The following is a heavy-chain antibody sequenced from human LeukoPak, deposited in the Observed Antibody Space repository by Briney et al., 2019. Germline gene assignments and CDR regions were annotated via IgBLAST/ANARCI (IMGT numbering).Heavy chain of an antibody. CDR2: IYYSGST. D-gene: IGHD6-19*01. V-gene: IGHV4-59*01. CDR3: ASNSRGSGWSRVGKFDY. Sequence: SETLSLTCTVSGGSISSYYWSWIRQPPGKGLEWIGYIYYSGSTNYNPSLKGRVTISVDTSKNQFSLKLSSVTAADTAVYYCASNSRGSGWSRVGKFDYWGQGTLVTVSS. CDR1: GGSISSYY. J-gene: IGHJ4*02.